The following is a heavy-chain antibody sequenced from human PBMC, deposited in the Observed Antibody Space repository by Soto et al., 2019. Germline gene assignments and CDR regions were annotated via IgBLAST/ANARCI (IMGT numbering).Heavy chain of an antibody. CDR2: ISYSGST. CDR1: GGSISSDSYY. V-gene: IGHV4-39*01. J-gene: IGHJ4*02. Sequence: SETLSLTCTVSGGSISSDSYYWGWIRQSPEKGLEWIASISYSGSTYYNPTLKSRLIISVDTSKSQLSLKLSSVTAADTAVYYCARRGYYYDSSGYPSVWYWGQGTLVTVSS. D-gene: IGHD3-22*01. CDR3: ARRGYYYDSSGYPSVWY.